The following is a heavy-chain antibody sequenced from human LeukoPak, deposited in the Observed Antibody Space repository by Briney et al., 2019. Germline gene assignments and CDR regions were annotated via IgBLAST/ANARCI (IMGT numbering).Heavy chain of an antibody. V-gene: IGHV1-3*01. CDR1: GYTFTSYS. CDR2: INAGNGNT. D-gene: IGHD1-26*01. J-gene: IGHJ6*02. Sequence: ASVTVSCTASGYTFTSYSMHWVRQAPGQRLERMRWINAGNGNTKFSQKFQGRVTITRDTSASTAYMELSSLRSEDTAVYYCARFLGGSYGMDVWGQGTTVTVSS. CDR3: ARFLGGSYGMDV.